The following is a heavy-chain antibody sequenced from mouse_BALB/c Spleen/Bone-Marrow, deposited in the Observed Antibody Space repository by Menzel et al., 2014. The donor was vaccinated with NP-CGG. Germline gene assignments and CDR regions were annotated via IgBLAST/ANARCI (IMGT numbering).Heavy chain of an antibody. CDR1: GYSFTGYY. V-gene: IGHV1S34*01. CDR3: ARGDTTATHWYFDV. D-gene: IGHD1-2*01. J-gene: IGHJ1*01. CDR2: ISCYNGAT. Sequence: LAKTGASVKISCKASGYSFTGYYMHWVKQSHGKSLEWIGYISCYNGATSHNQKFKGKATFTVDTPSSTAYMQFNSLTSEDSAVYYCARGDTTATHWYFDVWGAGTTVTVSS.